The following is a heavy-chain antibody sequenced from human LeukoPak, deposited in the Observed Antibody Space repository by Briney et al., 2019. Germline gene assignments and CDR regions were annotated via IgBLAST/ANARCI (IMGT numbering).Heavy chain of an antibody. CDR2: IYTTGST. V-gene: IGHV4-4*07. CDR3: ARGYYYDSSGYNYFDY. J-gene: IGHJ4*02. CDR1: GDSISGYY. D-gene: IGHD3-22*01. Sequence: PSETLSLTCTVSGDSISGYYWSWFRQPAGKGLEWIGRIYTTGSTNYNPSLQTRVTMSVDTSKNQFSLRLSSVTAADTAVYYCARGYYYDSSGYNYFDYWGQGTLVTVSS.